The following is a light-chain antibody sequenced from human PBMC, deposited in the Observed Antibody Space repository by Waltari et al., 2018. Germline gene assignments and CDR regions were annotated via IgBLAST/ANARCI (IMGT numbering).Light chain of an antibody. CDR2: SAS. CDR1: QSVSNY. V-gene: IGKV3-11*01. CDR3: QQRSNWPRT. J-gene: IGKJ1*01. Sequence: EIVLTQSPDTLSSSPGERATLACRASQSVSNYLAWYQQKPGQAPRLLIYSASYRATGVPARFSGSGSGTDFTLTISSLEPEDFAVYYCQQRSNWPRTFGQGTKVEIK.